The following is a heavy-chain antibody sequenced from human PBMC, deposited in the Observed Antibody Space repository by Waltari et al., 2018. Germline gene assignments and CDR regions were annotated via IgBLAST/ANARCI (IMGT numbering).Heavy chain of an antibody. Sequence: EVQLVNSGGGLVQPGGSLRPSCAASGFTLRRYGMSWVRQAPGKGPEWVANIMTDGSEEYYVDSVRGRFTISRDNAKNSLYLQMNSLRPEDTAVYYCARDQWFAFDIWGHGTMVTVSS. D-gene: IGHD3-22*01. V-gene: IGHV3-7*01. CDR1: GFTLRRYG. CDR2: IMTDGSEE. CDR3: ARDQWFAFDI. J-gene: IGHJ3*02.